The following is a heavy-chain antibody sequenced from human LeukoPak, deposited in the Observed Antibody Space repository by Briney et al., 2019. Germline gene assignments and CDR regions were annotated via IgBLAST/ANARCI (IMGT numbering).Heavy chain of an antibody. CDR2: IYYSGST. Sequence: SDTLSLTCTVPGGSISSYYWSWIQQPPGKGLERTGYIYYSGSTNYNPSLKSRVTISVDTSKNQFSLKLSSVTAADTAVYYCASAGITMVRGLPRYYGMDVWGQGTTVTVSS. D-gene: IGHD3-10*01. V-gene: IGHV4-59*07. CDR3: ASAGITMVRGLPRYYGMDV. CDR1: GGSISSYY. J-gene: IGHJ6*02.